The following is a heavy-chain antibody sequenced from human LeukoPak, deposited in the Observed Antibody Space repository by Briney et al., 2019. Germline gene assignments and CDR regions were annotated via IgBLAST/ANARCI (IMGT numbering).Heavy chain of an antibody. CDR2: IKEDGSEG. CDR3: ARGITTDS. V-gene: IGHV3-7*04. CDR1: GFTFSTYS. Sequence: GGSLRPSCAASGFTFSTYSMSWVRQAPGKGLECVANIKEDGSEGYYVDSVKGRFTISRDNAKNSLYLQMNSLRAEDTAVYFCARGITTDSWGQGTLVTVSS. D-gene: IGHD1-1*01. J-gene: IGHJ4*02.